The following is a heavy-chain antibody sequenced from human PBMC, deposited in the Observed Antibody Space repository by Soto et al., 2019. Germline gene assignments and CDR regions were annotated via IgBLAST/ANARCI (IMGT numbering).Heavy chain of an antibody. V-gene: IGHV1-8*01. CDR2: MNPNTSNS. Sequence: ASVKVSCKASGYTFTSYDIYWVRQATGQGLEWMGWMNPNTSNSGYAQKFQGRVTMTSDTSISTAHMELSRLRSEDTAVYYCARRAETNGWNGFGADKYYFDFWGQGTLVTVSS. CDR1: GYTFTSYD. J-gene: IGHJ4*02. D-gene: IGHD1-1*01. CDR3: ARRAETNGWNGFGADKYYFDF.